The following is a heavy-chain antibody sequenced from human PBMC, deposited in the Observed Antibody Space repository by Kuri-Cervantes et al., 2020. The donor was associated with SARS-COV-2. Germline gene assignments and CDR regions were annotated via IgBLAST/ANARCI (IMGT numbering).Heavy chain of an antibody. CDR3: AKTMVWGVIAAFDS. CDR2: ISSSGSTI. V-gene: IGHV3-11*01. J-gene: IGHJ4*02. D-gene: IGHD3-10*01. Sequence: GGSLRLSCAASGFTFSDYYMSWIRQAPGKGLEWVSYISSSGSTIYYADSVKGRFTISRDNSKNTLYLQMNNLRAEDTAVYYCAKTMVWGVIAAFDSWGQGALVTVSS. CDR1: GFTFSDYY.